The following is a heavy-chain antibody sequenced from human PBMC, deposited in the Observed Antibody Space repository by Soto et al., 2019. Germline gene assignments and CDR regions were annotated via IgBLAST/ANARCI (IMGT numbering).Heavy chain of an antibody. J-gene: IGHJ4*02. CDR1: GGSISSYY. CDR3: ARGRWYVDY. Sequence: SETLSLTCTVSGGSISSYYWSWIRQPPGKGLEWIGYIYYSGSTNYNPSHKSRVTISVDTSKNQFSLKLSSVTAADTAVYYCARGRWYVDYWGQGTLVTVSS. D-gene: IGHD6-13*01. CDR2: IYYSGST. V-gene: IGHV4-59*01.